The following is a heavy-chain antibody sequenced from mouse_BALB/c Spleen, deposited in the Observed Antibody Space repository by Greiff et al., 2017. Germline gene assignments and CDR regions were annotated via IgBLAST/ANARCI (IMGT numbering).Heavy chain of an antibody. CDR3: GGYGYAWFAY. CDR1: GFSLTSYG. J-gene: IGHJ3*01. CDR2: IWAGGST. Sequence: VQLVESGPGLVAPSQSLSITCTVSGFSLTSYGVHWVRQPPGKGLEWLGVIWAGGSTNYYSALMSRLSISKDNSKSQVFLKMNSLQTDDTAMYYCGGYGYAWFAYWGQGTLVTVSA. V-gene: IGHV2-9*02. D-gene: IGHD1-2*01.